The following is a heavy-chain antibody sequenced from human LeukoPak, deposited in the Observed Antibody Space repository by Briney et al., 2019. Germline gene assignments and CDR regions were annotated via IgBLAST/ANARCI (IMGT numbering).Heavy chain of an antibody. D-gene: IGHD3-10*02. CDR3: AELGITMIGGV. CDR1: GFTFSSYA. Sequence: GGSLRLSCAASGFTFSSYAMNWVRQAPGKGLEWVSYISSSGSTIYYADSVRGRFTISRDNAKNSLYLQMNSLRAEDTAVYYCAELGITMIGGVWGKGTTVTISS. J-gene: IGHJ6*04. V-gene: IGHV3-48*03. CDR2: ISSSGSTI.